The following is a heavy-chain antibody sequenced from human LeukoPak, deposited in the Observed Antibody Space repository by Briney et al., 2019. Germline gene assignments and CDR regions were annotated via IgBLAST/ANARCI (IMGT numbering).Heavy chain of an antibody. Sequence: PGGSLRLSCAASGFTFSSYAMSWVRQAPGKGLEWVGFIRSKAYGGTTEYAASVKGRFTISRDDSKSIAYLQMNSLKTEDTAVYYCSLTGYYYDSSADYWGQGTLVTVSS. J-gene: IGHJ4*02. CDR1: GFTFSSYA. D-gene: IGHD3-22*01. CDR3: SLTGYYYDSSADY. V-gene: IGHV3-49*04. CDR2: IRSKAYGGTT.